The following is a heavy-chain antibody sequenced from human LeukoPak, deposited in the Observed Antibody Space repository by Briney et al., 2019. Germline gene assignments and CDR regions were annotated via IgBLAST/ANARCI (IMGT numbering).Heavy chain of an antibody. CDR1: GGSFSGYY. Sequence: PSEALSLTCAVYGGSFSGYYWSWIRQPPGKGLEWIGEINHSGSTNYNPSLKSRVTISVDTSKNQFSLKLSSVTAADTAVYYCARGDYDFWSAPSIGAFDIWGQGTMVTVSS. J-gene: IGHJ3*02. V-gene: IGHV4-34*01. D-gene: IGHD3-3*01. CDR3: ARGDYDFWSAPSIGAFDI. CDR2: INHSGST.